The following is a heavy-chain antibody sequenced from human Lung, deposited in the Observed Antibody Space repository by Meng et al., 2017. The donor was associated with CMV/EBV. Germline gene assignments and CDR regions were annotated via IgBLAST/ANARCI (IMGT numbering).Heavy chain of an antibody. Sequence: GGSLRLSCAASGFTFDHYTMNWVRQAPGKGLEWVSSISSSSTYKYYADSVKGRFTISRDNAKNSLYLQMDSLRPEDTAVYYCARDDYGSGSYYNGAWFDPWGQGTLVTVSS. D-gene: IGHD3-10*01. V-gene: IGHV3-21*01. CDR1: GFTFDHYT. J-gene: IGHJ5*02. CDR3: ARDDYGSGSYYNGAWFDP. CDR2: ISSSSTYK.